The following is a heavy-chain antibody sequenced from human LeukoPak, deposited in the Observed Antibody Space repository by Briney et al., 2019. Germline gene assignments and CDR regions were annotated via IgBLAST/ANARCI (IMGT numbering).Heavy chain of an antibody. CDR2: ISYDGSNK. D-gene: IGHD3-22*01. CDR3: AKDTLLLLY. Sequence: GGSLRLSCAASGFTFSSYAMHWVRQAPGKGLEWVAVISYDGSNKYYADSVKGRFTISRDNSKNTLYLQMNSLRAEDTALYYCAKDTLLLLYWGQGTLVTVSS. J-gene: IGHJ4*02. V-gene: IGHV3-30-3*01. CDR1: GFTFSSYA.